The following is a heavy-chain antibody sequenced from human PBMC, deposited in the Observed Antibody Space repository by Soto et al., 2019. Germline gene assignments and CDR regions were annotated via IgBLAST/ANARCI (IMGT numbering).Heavy chain of an antibody. V-gene: IGHV3-23*01. D-gene: IGHD2-2*02. J-gene: IGHJ5*02. CDR2: ISGSGGST. CDR1: GFTFSSYA. Sequence: PWGSLRLSCAASGFTFSSYAMSWVRQAPGKGLEWVSAISGSGGSTYYADSVKGRFTISRDNSKNTLYLQMNSLRAEDTAVYYCAKARCYTTDCYVTDAWGQGTQVTVSS. CDR3: AKARCYTTDCYVTDA.